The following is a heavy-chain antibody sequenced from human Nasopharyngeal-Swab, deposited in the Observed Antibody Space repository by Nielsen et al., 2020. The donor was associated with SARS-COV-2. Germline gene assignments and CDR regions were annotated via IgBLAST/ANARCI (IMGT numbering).Heavy chain of an antibody. Sequence: GESLKISCAASGFTFSSYAMSWVRQAPGKGLEWVSVIYSGGSNTYYADSVKGRFTISRDNSKNTLYLQMNSLRAEDTAVYYCAKGMYYYGSGTSNYYYYYGMDVWGQGTTVTVSS. CDR2: IYSGGSNT. D-gene: IGHD3-10*01. CDR3: AKGMYYYGSGTSNYYYYYGMDV. V-gene: IGHV3-23*03. CDR1: GFTFSSYA. J-gene: IGHJ6*02.